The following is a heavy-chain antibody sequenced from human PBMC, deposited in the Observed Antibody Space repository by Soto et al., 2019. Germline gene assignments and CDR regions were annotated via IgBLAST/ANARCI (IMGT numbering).Heavy chain of an antibody. CDR1: GYTFIGYY. V-gene: IGHV1-2*02. CDR3: ARDSYYDILTGYSRNDFDI. Sequence: QVQLVQSGAEVKKPGASVRVSCMASGYTFIGYYMHWVRQAPGQGLEWMGWINPNSGGTNFAPKFQGRVTMTRDTSISTAHMEMTRLRSDDTAVYYGARDSYYDILTGYSRNDFDIWGPGTMVTVSS. CDR2: INPNSGGT. J-gene: IGHJ3*02. D-gene: IGHD3-9*01.